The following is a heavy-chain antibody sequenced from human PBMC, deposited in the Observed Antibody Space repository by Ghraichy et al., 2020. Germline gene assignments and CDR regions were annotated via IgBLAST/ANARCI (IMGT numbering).Heavy chain of an antibody. Sequence: GGTLRLSCAASGFTFSSYWMSWVRQAPGKGLEWVANIKRDGSEKYYVDSVKGRFTVSRDNAKNSLYLQMSSLRAEDTAVYYCARDHKSMGGLIWGQGTMVTVSS. CDR1: GFTFSSYW. J-gene: IGHJ3*02. D-gene: IGHD2/OR15-2a*01. V-gene: IGHV3-7*01. CDR2: IKRDGSEK. CDR3: ARDHKSMGGLI.